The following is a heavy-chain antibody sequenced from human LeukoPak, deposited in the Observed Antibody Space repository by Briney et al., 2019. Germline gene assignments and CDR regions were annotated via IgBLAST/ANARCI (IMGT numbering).Heavy chain of an antibody. CDR2: ISSSSSTI. D-gene: IGHD3-10*01. CDR1: GFTFSSYS. V-gene: IGHV3-48*01. CDR3: ATRLVRGVIRD. Sequence: GGSLRLSCAASGFTFSSYSMNWARQAPGKGLEWVSYISSSSSTIYYADSVKGRFTISRDNAKNSLYLQMNSLRAEDTAVYYCATRLVRGVIRDWGQGTLVTVSS. J-gene: IGHJ4*02.